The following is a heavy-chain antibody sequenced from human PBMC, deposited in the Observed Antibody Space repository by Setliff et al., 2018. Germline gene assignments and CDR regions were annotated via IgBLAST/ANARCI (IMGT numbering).Heavy chain of an antibody. J-gene: IGHJ5*02. Sequence: SETLSLTCAVSGYSISSGYYWGWIRQPPGKGLEWIGIIYHSGSTYYNPSLKSRVTISVDTSKNQFSLKLSSVTAADTAVYYCARAGYELGQYNWFDPWGQGTLVTVSS. D-gene: IGHD2-2*01. CDR1: GYSISSGYY. CDR3: ARAGYELGQYNWFDP. CDR2: IYHSGST. V-gene: IGHV4-38-2*01.